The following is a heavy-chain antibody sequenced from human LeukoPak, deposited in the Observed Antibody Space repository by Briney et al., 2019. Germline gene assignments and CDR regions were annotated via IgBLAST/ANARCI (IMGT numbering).Heavy chain of an antibody. CDR1: GLTFSSYS. CDR3: ARGEGYCSGGTCYSGDFYCFDY. D-gene: IGHD2-15*01. CDR2: ISRSSSDI. J-gene: IGHJ4*02. Sequence: PGGSLRLSCAASGLTFSSYSMNWVRQAPGKGLEWVSSISRSSSDIYYADSVKGRFTISRDNAKNSVFLQMNSLRVEDTAVYYCARGEGYCSGGTCYSGDFYCFDYWGQGTLVTVSS. V-gene: IGHV3-21*01.